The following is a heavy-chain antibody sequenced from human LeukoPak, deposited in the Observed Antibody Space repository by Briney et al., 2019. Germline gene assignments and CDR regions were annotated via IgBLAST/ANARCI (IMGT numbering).Heavy chain of an antibody. CDR2: INSSGSTI. D-gene: IGHD3-10*01. J-gene: IGHJ3*02. CDR1: GYTFRDYY. Sequence: GGPLRLSCAASGYTFRDYYMLWIPQAPGKGLEGVSYINSSGSTIYYAHSVKGRYTIYRDNANNPLYLQMDSLRDEDTAVYYCARLRPTYAFDIWGQGTMVTFSS. V-gene: IGHV3-11*04. CDR3: ARLRPTYAFDI.